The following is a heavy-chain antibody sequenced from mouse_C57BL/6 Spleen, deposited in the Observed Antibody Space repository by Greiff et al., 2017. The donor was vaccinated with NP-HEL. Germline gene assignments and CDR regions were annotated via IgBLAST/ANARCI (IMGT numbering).Heavy chain of an antibody. J-gene: IGHJ2*01. Sequence: QVQLQQSGAELVRPGASVKLSCKASGYTFPDYYINWVKQRPGQGLEWIARIYPGSGNTYYNEKFKGKATLTAEKSSSTAYMQLSSLTSEDSAVYFCARSELTGGYFDYWGQGTTLTVSS. D-gene: IGHD4-1*01. CDR3: ARSELTGGYFDY. CDR1: GYTFPDYY. CDR2: IYPGSGNT. V-gene: IGHV1-76*01.